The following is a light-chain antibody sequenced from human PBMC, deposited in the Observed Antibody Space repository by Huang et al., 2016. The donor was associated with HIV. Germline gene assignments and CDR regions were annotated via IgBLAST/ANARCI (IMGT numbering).Light chain of an antibody. CDR1: QSVSSNY. CDR2: GAS. CDR3: QQYGSSPFN. V-gene: IGKV3-20*01. J-gene: IGKJ3*01. Sequence: EIVLTQSPGTLSLSPGERAILSCRASQSVSSNYLAWYQQKPGHAPRLLIYGASSRATGIPDRFSGSGSGTDFTLTISRLEPEDFAVYYCQQYGSSPFNFGPGTKVDIK.